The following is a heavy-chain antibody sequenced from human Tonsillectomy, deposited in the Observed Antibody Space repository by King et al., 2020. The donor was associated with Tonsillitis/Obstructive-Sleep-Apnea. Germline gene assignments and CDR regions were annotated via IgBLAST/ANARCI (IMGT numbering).Heavy chain of an antibody. CDR1: GFSLSTSAVG. CDR3: AHRGSSWYWFDP. Sequence: TLKESGPTLVKPTQTLTLTCSFSGFSLSTSAVGVGWIRQPPGKALEWLSLIYWDDDKHYSPSLKSRLTITKETSKNQVFLIMTNMDPVDTATYYCAHRGSSWYWFDPWGQGTLVTVSS. CDR2: IYWDDDK. J-gene: IGHJ5*02. D-gene: IGHD6-13*01. V-gene: IGHV2-5*02.